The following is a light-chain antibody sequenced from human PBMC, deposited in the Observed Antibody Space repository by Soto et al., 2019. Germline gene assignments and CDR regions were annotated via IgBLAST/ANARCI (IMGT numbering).Light chain of an antibody. Sequence: QSALTQPASVSGSPGQSITISCTGTSSDVGAYIFVSWYQQHPGKAPKLMIYDIINRPSGVSNRFSGSKSGNTASLTISGLQAEDEAAYYCATWDDRLNGYVFGRGTKLTVL. CDR1: SSDVGAYIF. J-gene: IGLJ1*01. CDR2: DII. V-gene: IGLV2-14*03. CDR3: ATWDDRLNGYV.